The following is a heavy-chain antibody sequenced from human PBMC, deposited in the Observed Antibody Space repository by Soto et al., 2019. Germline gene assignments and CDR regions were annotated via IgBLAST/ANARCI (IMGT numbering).Heavy chain of an antibody. CDR2: IHYSGTT. CDR1: GGSMRNSF. D-gene: IGHD6-13*01. CDR3: AAGEASSRNLAPYYLDF. V-gene: IGHV4-59*01. Sequence: SETLSLTCTVSGGSMRNSFWAWIRQPPGKGLEWIGYIHYSGTTSFFPSYNPSLRSRVTISEDTSKNQFSLKLLSVTTADTAVYFCAAGEASSRNLAPYYLDFWGQGTLVTVSS. J-gene: IGHJ4*02.